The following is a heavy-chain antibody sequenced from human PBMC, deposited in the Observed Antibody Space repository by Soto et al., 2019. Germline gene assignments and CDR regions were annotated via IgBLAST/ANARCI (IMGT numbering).Heavy chain of an antibody. V-gene: IGHV4-59*08. Sequence: QVQLQESGPGLVKPSETLSLTCTVSGGSISNYYWSWIRQPPGKGLEWIGYIYYTGSTNYNPSLKSRVTISVATSKNQFSLKLSSVTAADTAVYYCARLSMVPLRTFDYWGQGTLVTVSS. D-gene: IGHD3-10*01. CDR2: IYYTGST. J-gene: IGHJ4*02. CDR1: GGSISNYY. CDR3: ARLSMVPLRTFDY.